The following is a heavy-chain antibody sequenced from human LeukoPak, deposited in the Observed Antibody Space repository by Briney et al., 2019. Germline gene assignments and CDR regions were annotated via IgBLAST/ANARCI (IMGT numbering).Heavy chain of an antibody. V-gene: IGHV1-2*04. CDR1: GYTFTGYY. CDR2: INPNSGGT. D-gene: IGHD3-10*01. J-gene: IGHJ4*02. Sequence: ASVKVSCKASGYTFTGYYMHWVRQAPGQGLEWMGWINPNSGGTNYAQKFQGWVTMTRDTSINTAYMELSRLRSDDTAVYYCARDPNGLWFGESNLYYFDYWGQGTLVTVSS. CDR3: ARDPNGLWFGESNLYYFDY.